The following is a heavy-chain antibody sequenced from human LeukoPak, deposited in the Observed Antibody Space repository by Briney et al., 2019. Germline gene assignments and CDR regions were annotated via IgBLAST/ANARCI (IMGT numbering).Heavy chain of an antibody. CDR3: ARVNVTEPDIAAAGTSYYYYGMDV. V-gene: IGHV1-69*13. CDR2: IIPIIGTA. CDR1: GVTFSSYA. Sequence: ASVKVSCKASGVTFSSYAISWVRQAPGQGLEWMGGIIPIIGTANSAQKFQGRVTITADESTSTAYMELSSLRSEDTAVYYCARVNVTEPDIAAAGTSYYYYGMDVRGQGTTVTVSS. D-gene: IGHD6-13*01. J-gene: IGHJ6*02.